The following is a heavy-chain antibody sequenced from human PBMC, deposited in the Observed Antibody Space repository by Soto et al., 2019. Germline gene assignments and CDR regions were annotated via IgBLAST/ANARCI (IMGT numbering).Heavy chain of an antibody. CDR1: GGTFSSYA. CDR3: ASMGTNYNWEYYFDY. V-gene: IGHV1-69*13. Sequence: SVKVSCKASGGTFSSYAISWVRQAPGQGLEWMGGIIPIFGTANYAQKFQGRVTITADESTSTAYMELSSLRSEDTAVYYCASMGTNYNWEYYFDYWGQGTMVTVSS. CDR2: IIPIFGTA. J-gene: IGHJ4*02. D-gene: IGHD1-20*01.